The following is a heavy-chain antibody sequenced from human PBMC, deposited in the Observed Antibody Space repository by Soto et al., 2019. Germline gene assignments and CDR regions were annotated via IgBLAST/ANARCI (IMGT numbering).Heavy chain of an antibody. CDR1: GLTFSNYG. Sequence: QVQLVESGGGVVQPGGSLRLSCAASGLTFSNYGMHWVRQAPGKGLEWVAHISYDGSNEHYVDSVKGRFTISRDNSKNTLYLQMTSLRAEDTAVDYCAEDSYYHDSTGYYIFDYWGQGTLVTVSS. J-gene: IGHJ4*02. V-gene: IGHV3-30*18. CDR2: ISYDGSNE. CDR3: AEDSYYHDSTGYYIFDY. D-gene: IGHD3-22*01.